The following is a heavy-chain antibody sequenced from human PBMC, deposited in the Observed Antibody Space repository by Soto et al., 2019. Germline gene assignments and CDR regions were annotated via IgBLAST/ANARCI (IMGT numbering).Heavy chain of an antibody. CDR2: ISSSSSYI. Sequence: PGGSLRLSCAASGLTFSSYSMNWFRQAPGKGLEWVSSISSSSSYIYYADSVKGRFTISRDNAKNSLYLQMNSLRAEDTAVYYCARDSAGYVADYWGQGTLVTVSS. V-gene: IGHV3-21*01. CDR3: ARDSAGYVADY. CDR1: GLTFSSYS. J-gene: IGHJ4*02. D-gene: IGHD1-1*01.